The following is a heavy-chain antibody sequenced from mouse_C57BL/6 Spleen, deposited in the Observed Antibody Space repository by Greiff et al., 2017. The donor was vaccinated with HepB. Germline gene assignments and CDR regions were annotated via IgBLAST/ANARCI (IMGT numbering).Heavy chain of an antibody. D-gene: IGHD1-1*01. Sequence: QVQLQQSGPELVKPGASVKISCKASGYAFSSSWMNWVKQRPGKGLEWIGRIYPGDGDTNYNGKFKGKATLTADKSSSTAYMQLSSLTAEDSAVYFCAREDSTVVASYYCDYWGQGTTLTVSS. CDR1: GYAFSSSW. CDR3: AREDSTVVASYYCDY. J-gene: IGHJ2*01. V-gene: IGHV1-82*01. CDR2: IYPGDGDT.